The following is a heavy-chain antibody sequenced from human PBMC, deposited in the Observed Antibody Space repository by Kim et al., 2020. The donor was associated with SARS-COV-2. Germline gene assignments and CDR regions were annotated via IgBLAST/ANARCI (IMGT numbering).Heavy chain of an antibody. Sequence: KGRCTISKDNTKNPLYLQMNSLRAEDTAVYYCAKDWGSSWYVGSNWFDPWGQGTLVTVSS. D-gene: IGHD6-13*01. J-gene: IGHJ5*02. V-gene: IGHV3-23*01. CDR3: AKDWGSSWYVGSNWFDP.